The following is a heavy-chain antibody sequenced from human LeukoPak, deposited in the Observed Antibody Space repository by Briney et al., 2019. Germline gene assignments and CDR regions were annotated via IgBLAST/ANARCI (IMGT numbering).Heavy chain of an antibody. CDR3: ARRASGLSGFDY. J-gene: IGHJ4*02. V-gene: IGHV4-59*08. CDR2: IYYSGST. Sequence: PSETLSLTCTVSGGSISSYYWSWIRRPPGKGLEWIGYIYYSGSTNYNPSLKSRVTISVDTSKNQFSLKLSSVTAADAAVYYCARRASGLSGFDYWGQGTLVTVSS. CDR1: GGSISSYY. D-gene: IGHD3-10*01.